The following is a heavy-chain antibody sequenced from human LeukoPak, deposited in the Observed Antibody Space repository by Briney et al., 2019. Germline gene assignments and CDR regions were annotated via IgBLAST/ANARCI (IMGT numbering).Heavy chain of an antibody. Sequence: PGGSLRLSCAVSGFTFSRYDMHWVRQGTGKGLEWVSGIGTAGDTYYPDPVEGRFTISRESANNSLTLQMNSLTAGDTAVYYCARQAGKVDAFDIWGRGTLVTVSS. V-gene: IGHV3-13*04. CDR3: ARQAGKVDAFDI. CDR2: IGTAGDT. D-gene: IGHD4-23*01. CDR1: GFTFSRYD. J-gene: IGHJ3*02.